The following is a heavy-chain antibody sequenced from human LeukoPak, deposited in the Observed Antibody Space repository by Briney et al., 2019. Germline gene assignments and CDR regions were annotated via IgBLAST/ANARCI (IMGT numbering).Heavy chain of an antibody. V-gene: IGHV3-21*01. J-gene: IGHJ4*02. CDR2: MSTSGTYT. Sequence: GGFLRLSCAASGFPFTPYTMNWIRQAPGKGLEWVASMSTSGTYTYYADSVKGRFTISRDNSKNTLYLQMTSLRAEDTAVYYCARGGSGGYYPYYFDYWGQGNVVTVSS. CDR1: GFPFTPYT. D-gene: IGHD3-10*01. CDR3: ARGGSGGYYPYYFDY.